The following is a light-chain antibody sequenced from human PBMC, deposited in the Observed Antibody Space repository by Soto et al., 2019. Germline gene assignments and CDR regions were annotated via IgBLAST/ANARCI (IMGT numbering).Light chain of an antibody. V-gene: IGKV2-28*01. CDR1: QSLLHSNGYTY. CDR2: LAS. J-gene: IGKJ5*01. Sequence: DIVMTQSPLSLPVTPGEPASISCRSSQSLLHSNGYTYLDWYLQKPGQSPQLLLYLASNRASGVPDRFSGSGSGTDFTLKISRVEAEDVGVYYCMQTLQTPTFGQGTRLEIK. CDR3: MQTLQTPT.